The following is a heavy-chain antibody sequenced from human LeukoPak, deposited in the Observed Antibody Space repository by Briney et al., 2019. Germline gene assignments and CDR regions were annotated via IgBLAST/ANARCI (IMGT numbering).Heavy chain of an antibody. D-gene: IGHD2/OR15-2a*01. J-gene: IGHJ4*02. Sequence: GGSLRLSCAASGFTFSSYGMHWVRQAPGKGLEWVSGITANTRGSITYYADSVKGRFTISRDSSKDTLYLQMNSLRAEDTAVYFCARGGYFSFDYWGQGTLVTVSS. CDR2: ITANTRGSIT. CDR3: ARGGYFSFDY. CDR1: GFTFSSYG. V-gene: IGHV3-NL1*01.